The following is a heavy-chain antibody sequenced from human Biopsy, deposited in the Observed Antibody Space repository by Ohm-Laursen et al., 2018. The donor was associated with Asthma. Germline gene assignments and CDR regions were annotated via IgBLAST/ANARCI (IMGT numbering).Heavy chain of an antibody. J-gene: IGHJ6*02. CDR1: GFTFSRYV. CDR3: AREPIKATYFYGMDV. CDR2: ISNDGKNE. D-gene: IGHD3-9*01. V-gene: IGHV3-30*04. Sequence: SLRLSCSASGFTFSRYVMHWVRQAPGKGLEWVAVISNDGKNEYYGDSVKGRFTISRDKSKSTLYLQLSSLRAEDTAVYFCAREPIKATYFYGMDVWGQGTTVTVS.